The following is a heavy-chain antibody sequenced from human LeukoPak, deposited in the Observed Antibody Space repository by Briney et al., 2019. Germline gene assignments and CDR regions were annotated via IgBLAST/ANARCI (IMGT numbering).Heavy chain of an antibody. J-gene: IGHJ6*03. Sequence: GASVKVSCKASGYTFTSYGISWVRQAPGQGLEWMGWINPNSGGTNYAQKFQGRVTMTRDTSISTAYMELSRLRSDDTAVYYCARLEIAAAAPSIVDYYYYMDVWGKGTTVTVSS. V-gene: IGHV1-2*02. CDR1: GYTFTSYG. CDR2: INPNSGGT. D-gene: IGHD6-13*01. CDR3: ARLEIAAAAPSIVDYYYYMDV.